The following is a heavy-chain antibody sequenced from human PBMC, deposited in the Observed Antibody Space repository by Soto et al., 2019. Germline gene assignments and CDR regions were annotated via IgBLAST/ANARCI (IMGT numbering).Heavy chain of an antibody. CDR2: ITRSGSEA. Sequence: EVQLLESGGGLVQPGGSLRLSCAASGFTFSVSAMSWVRQAPGKGLEHVASITRSGSEAFYGDSVRGRFSMSRDNSKNMLILEMNSLRVEDTARYYCAKEGPDSGWYWESWGQGALVTVS. CDR3: AKEGPDSGWYWES. V-gene: IGHV3-23*01. D-gene: IGHD6-19*01. J-gene: IGHJ1*01. CDR1: GFTFSVSA.